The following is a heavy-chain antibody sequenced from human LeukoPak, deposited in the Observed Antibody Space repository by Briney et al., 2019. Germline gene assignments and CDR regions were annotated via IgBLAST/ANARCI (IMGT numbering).Heavy chain of an antibody. CDR3: AKAYYYGSGSYYNHY. J-gene: IGHJ4*02. D-gene: IGHD3-10*01. Sequence: GGSLRLSCAASGFTFSNYIMTWVRQAPGKGLEWVSTISTNGGSTYYADSVKGRFTISRDNSKNTLYLQMNSLRAEDTAFYYCAKAYYYGSGSYYNHYWGQGTLVTVSS. CDR2: ISTNGGST. CDR1: GFTFSNYI. V-gene: IGHV3-23*01.